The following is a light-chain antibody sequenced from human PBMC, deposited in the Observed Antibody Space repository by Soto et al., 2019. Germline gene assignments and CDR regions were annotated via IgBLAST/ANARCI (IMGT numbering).Light chain of an antibody. Sequence: TQCLATLSLSPGESATLSCRASQRFXSYFAWYQQKPGQAPRLLXDDASNRAAGSPARLSGSGSGTDFTLTISSLDPEYFAVYYFQQRSNWTRTFGQGTRLEIK. CDR3: QQRSNWTRT. CDR2: DAS. J-gene: IGKJ5*01. CDR1: QRFXSY. V-gene: IGKV3-11*01.